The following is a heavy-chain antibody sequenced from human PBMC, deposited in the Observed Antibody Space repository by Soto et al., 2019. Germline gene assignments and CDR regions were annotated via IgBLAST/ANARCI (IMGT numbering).Heavy chain of an antibody. CDR1: GGNFNSFT. D-gene: IGHD2-15*01. Sequence: QMQLMQSGAEVKKPGSSVKVSCKASGGNFNSFTFNWVRQAPGQGLEWMGVIVPVFSRTDYARKFQGRLTISADEITRTSYMELSSLTSEDTAVYFCSQYSEPNSHYRFDYWGQGTLVTVSS. J-gene: IGHJ4*02. V-gene: IGHV1-69*01. CDR2: IVPVFSRT. CDR3: SQYSEPNSHYRFDY.